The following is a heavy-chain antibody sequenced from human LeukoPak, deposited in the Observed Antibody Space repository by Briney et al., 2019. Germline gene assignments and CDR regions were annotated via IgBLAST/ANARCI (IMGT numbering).Heavy chain of an antibody. D-gene: IGHD2-15*01. CDR1: GGTFSSYA. CDR2: IIPIFGIA. Sequence: ASVKVSCKASGGTFSSYAISWVRQAPGQGPEWMGRIIPIFGIANYAQKFQGRVTITADKSTSTAYMELSSLRSEDTAVYYCARANLGRPVGHCSGGSCYSDSSWFDPWGQGTLVTVSS. J-gene: IGHJ5*02. V-gene: IGHV1-69*04. CDR3: ARANLGRPVGHCSGGSCYSDSSWFDP.